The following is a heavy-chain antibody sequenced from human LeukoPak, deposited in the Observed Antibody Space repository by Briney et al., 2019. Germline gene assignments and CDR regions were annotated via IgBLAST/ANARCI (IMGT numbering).Heavy chain of an antibody. V-gene: IGHV3-23*01. CDR2: VSPSGGET. D-gene: IGHD7-27*01. J-gene: IGHJ5*02. CDR1: GFTYSTCA. Sequence: GGSLRLSCAASGFTYSTCAIQWVRQAPGRGLEWVSSVSPSGGETFYAASVKGRFTISRDESQNTVYLQLSSLSAEDTAVYYCARRPNWGFSDLWGQGTLVTVSS. CDR3: ARRPNWGFSDL.